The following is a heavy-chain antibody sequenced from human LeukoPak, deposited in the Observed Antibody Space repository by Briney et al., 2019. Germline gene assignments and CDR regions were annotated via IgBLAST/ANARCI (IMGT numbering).Heavy chain of an antibody. CDR3: ARWEGGSYYDFDY. Sequence: SGTLSLTFAVYGGSHSCYYWSGIRQPPAKGLEWMGEINHSASTNYNPSRKSRVTISVDTSKNQFYLKLSSVTAADTAVYYCARWEGGSYYDFDYWGQGTLVTVSS. D-gene: IGHD1-26*01. CDR2: INHSAST. V-gene: IGHV4-34*01. J-gene: IGHJ4*02. CDR1: GGSHSCYY.